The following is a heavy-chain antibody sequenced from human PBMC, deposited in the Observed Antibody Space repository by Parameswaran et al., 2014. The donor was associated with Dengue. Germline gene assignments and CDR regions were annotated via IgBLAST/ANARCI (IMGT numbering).Heavy chain of an antibody. CDR3: AKNRLRNYYYGMDV. CDR2: ISGSGGST. CDR1: SNA. V-gene: IGHV3-23*01. Sequence: SNARGCARCPGKGLEWVSAISGSGGSTYYADSVKGRFTISRDNSKNTLYLQMNSLRAEDTAVYYCAKNRLRNYYYGMDVWGQGTTVTVSS. J-gene: IGHJ6*02. D-gene: IGHD4-17*01.